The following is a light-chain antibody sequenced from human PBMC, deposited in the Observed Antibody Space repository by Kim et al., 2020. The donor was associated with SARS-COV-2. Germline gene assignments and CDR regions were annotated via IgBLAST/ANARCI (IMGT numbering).Light chain of an antibody. CDR3: QKYISAPLT. J-gene: IGKJ4*01. CDR1: QDIRNY. V-gene: IGKV1-27*01. Sequence: ASVRDRVTSTCRASQDIRNYLAWYQQKPGRAPNLLIADTSTLQSGVPSRFRGRGSGTEFTLTITILQPEDVGTYYCQKYISAPLTFGGGTKVDIK. CDR2: DTS.